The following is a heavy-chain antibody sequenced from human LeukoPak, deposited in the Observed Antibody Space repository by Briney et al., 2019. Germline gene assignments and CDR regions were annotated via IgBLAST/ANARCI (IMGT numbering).Heavy chain of an antibody. CDR1: GYSFTSYW. J-gene: IGHJ4*02. D-gene: IGHD6-19*01. CDR3: ARRLGTRGWSRIDY. CDR2: IDPSDSYT. Sequence: GESLKISCKGSGYSFTSYWISWVRQMPGQGLEWKGRIDPSDSYTNYSPSFQDQVTISADKSISTAYLQWSSLKASDTAMYYCARRLGTRGWSRIDYWGQGTLVTVSS. V-gene: IGHV5-10-1*04.